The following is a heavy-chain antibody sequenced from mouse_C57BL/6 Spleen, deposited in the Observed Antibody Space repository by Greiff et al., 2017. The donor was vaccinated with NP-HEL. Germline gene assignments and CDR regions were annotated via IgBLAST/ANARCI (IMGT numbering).Heavy chain of an antibody. V-gene: IGHV5-17*01. J-gene: IGHJ3*01. CDR1: GFTFSDYG. D-gene: IGHD1-3*01. CDR2: ISSGSSTI. CDR3: ARSSQAWFAY. Sequence: EVKLVESGGGLVKPGGSLKLSCAASGFTFSDYGMHWVRQAPEKGLEWVAYISSGSSTISYADTVKGRFTISRDNAKNTLFLQMTSLRSEDTAMYYCARSSQAWFAYWGQGTLVTVSA.